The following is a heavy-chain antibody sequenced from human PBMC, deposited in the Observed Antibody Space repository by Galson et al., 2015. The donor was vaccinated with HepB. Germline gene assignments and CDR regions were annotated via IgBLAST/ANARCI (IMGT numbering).Heavy chain of an antibody. J-gene: IGHJ4*02. CDR1: GISFNTYH. V-gene: IGHV3-21*06. CDR2: ISTTGTYI. D-gene: IGHD1-26*01. Sequence: SLRLSCAASGISFNTYHMHWVRQAPGKGLEWVSSISTTGTYIYYTDSVKGRFTLSRDNTKNSLSLQMNSLRAEDTAVYYCAGGSGSYYFDEGPTGLADYWGRGTLVIVSS. CDR3: AGGSGSYYFDEGPTGLADY.